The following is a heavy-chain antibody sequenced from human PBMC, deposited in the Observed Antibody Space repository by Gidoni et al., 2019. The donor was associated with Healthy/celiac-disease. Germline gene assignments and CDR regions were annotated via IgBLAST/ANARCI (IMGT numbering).Heavy chain of an antibody. CDR1: GYTFTGYY. CDR2: INPNSGGT. J-gene: IGHJ6*02. V-gene: IGHV1-2*02. Sequence: QVQLVQSGAEVKKPGASVKVSCKASGYTFTGYYMHWVRQAPGQGLEWMGWINPNSGGTNYAQKFQGRVTMTRDTSISTAYMELSRLRSDDTAVYYCARDGGGYCSGGSCFSHYYYYGMDVWGQGTTVTVSS. CDR3: ARDGGGYCSGGSCFSHYYYYGMDV. D-gene: IGHD2-15*01.